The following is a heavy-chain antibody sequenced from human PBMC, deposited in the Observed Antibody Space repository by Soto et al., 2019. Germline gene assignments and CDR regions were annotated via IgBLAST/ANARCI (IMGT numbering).Heavy chain of an antibody. V-gene: IGHV3-9*01. CDR2: ISWNSGSI. D-gene: IGHD3-10*01. CDR3: AKDALWFGELLYENFYNYFDY. Sequence: GGSLRLSCAASGFTFDDYAMHWVRQAPGKGLEWVSGISWNSGSIGYADSVKGRFTISRDNAKNSLYLQMNSLRAEDTALYYCAKDALWFGELLYENFYNYFDYWGQGTLVTVSS. CDR1: GFTFDDYA. J-gene: IGHJ4*02.